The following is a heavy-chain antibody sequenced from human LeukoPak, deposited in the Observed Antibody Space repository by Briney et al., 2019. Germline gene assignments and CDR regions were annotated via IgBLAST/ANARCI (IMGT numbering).Heavy chain of an antibody. CDR3: ARSPWLGGRSHYFDY. J-gene: IGHJ4*02. CDR2: IIPIFGTA. V-gene: IGHV1-69*13. CDR1: GGTFSSYA. Sequence: SVKVSCKASGGTFSSYAISWVRQAPGQGLEWMGGIIPIFGTANYAQKFQGRVTITAGESTSTAYMELSSLRSEDTAVYYCARSPWLGGRSHYFDYWGRGTLVTVSS. D-gene: IGHD3-10*01.